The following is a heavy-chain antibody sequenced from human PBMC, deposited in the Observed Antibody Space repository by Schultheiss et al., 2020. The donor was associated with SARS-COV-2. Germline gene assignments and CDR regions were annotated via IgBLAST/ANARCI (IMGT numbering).Heavy chain of an antibody. J-gene: IGHJ4*02. Sequence: SETLSLTCTVSGGSISNYYWSWIRQPPGKGLEWIGYIYYTGSTNYNPSLKSRVTISVDTSKNQFSLQLDSVTPEDTAVYYCARRTTVTHGFDYWGQGTLVTVSS. CDR3: ARRTTVTHGFDY. CDR1: GGSISNYY. V-gene: IGHV4-59*12. D-gene: IGHD4-17*01. CDR2: IYYTGST.